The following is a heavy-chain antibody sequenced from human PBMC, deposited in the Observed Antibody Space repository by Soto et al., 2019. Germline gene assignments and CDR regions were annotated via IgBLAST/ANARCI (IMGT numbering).Heavy chain of an antibody. CDR2: ISAYNGNT. D-gene: IGHD4-17*01. J-gene: IGHJ4*02. Sequence: ASVKVSCKASGYTFTSYGISWVRQAPGQGLEWMGWISAYNGNTNYAQKLQGRVTMTTDTSTSTAYMELRSLRSDDTAVYYCARDYHDYGDYENGSTVTFDYWGQGTLVTVSS. CDR1: GYTFTSYG. V-gene: IGHV1-18*01. CDR3: ARDYHDYGDYENGSTVTFDY.